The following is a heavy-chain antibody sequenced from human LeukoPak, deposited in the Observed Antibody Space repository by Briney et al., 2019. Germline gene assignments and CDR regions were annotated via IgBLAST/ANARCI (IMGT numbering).Heavy chain of an antibody. J-gene: IGHJ4*02. V-gene: IGHV3-21*01. CDR3: ARDSTTVDPPY. D-gene: IGHD1-14*01. CDR2: ISSSSSYI. Sequence: GGSLRLSCAASGFTFSSYSRNWVRQARGKGLEWVSSISSSSSYIYYADSVKGRFTISRDNAKNSLYLQMNSLRAEDTAVYYCARDSTTVDPPYWGQGTLVTVSS. CDR1: GFTFSSYS.